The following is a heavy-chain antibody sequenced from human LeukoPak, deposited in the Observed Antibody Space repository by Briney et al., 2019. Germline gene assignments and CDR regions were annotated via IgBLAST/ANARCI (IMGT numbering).Heavy chain of an antibody. CDR1: GGSFSGYY. CDR2: INHSGST. CDR3: ASRLKNYYYYYMDV. Sequence: NPSETLSLTCAVYGGSFSGYYWSWIRQPPGKGLEWIGEINHSGSTNYNPSLKSRVTISVDTSKNQFSLKLSSVTAADTAVYYRASRLKNYYYYYMDVWGKGTTVTVSS. V-gene: IGHV4-34*01. J-gene: IGHJ6*03. D-gene: IGHD2-8*01.